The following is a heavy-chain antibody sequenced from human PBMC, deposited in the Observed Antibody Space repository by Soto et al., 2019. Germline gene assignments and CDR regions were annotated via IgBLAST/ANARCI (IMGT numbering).Heavy chain of an antibody. CDR3: ASSGSYTPTGGFDY. J-gene: IGHJ4*02. Sequence: ASVKVSCKASGYTFTSYGISWVRQAPGQGLEWMGWISAYNGNTNYAQKLQGRVTMTTDTSTSTAYMELRSLRSDDTAVYYCASSGSYTPTGGFDYWGQGTLVTVSS. CDR2: ISAYNGNT. CDR1: GYTFTSYG. V-gene: IGHV1-18*01. D-gene: IGHD1-26*01.